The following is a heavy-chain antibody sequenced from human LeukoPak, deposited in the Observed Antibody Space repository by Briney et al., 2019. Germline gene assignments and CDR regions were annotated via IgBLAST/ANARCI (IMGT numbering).Heavy chain of an antibody. V-gene: IGHV3-11*04. CDR3: ARDPAAMDWYFDL. CDR2: ISSSGSTI. Sequence: PGGSLRLSCAASGFTFSDYYMSWVRQAPGKGLEWVSYISSSGSTIYYADSVKGRFTISWDNAKNSLYLQMNSLIAEDTAVYYCARDPAAMDWYFDLWGRGTLVPVSS. J-gene: IGHJ2*01. CDR1: GFTFSDYY. D-gene: IGHD2-2*01.